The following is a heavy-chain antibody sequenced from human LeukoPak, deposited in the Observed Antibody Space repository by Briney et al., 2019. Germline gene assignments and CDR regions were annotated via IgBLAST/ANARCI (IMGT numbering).Heavy chain of an antibody. V-gene: IGHV4-30-4*08. J-gene: IGHJ4*02. CDR2: IYYSGST. D-gene: IGHD5-18*01. CDR1: GGSISSGDYY. CDR3: ARGDSYGQENPYFDY. Sequence: SETLSLTCTVSGGSISSGDYYWSWIRQPPGKGLEWIGYIYYSGSTYYNPSLKSRVTISVDTSKNQFSLKLSSVTAADTAVYYCARGDSYGQENPYFDYWGQGTLVTVSS.